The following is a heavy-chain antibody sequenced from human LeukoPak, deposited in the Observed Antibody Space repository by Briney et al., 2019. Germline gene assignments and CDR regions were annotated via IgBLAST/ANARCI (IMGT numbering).Heavy chain of an antibody. CDR1: GGTFSSYA. D-gene: IGHD3-9*01. Sequence: SVKVSCKASGGTFSSYAISWVRQAPGQGLEWMGGIIPIFGTANYAQKFQGRVTITADESTSTAYMELSSLRAEDTAVYYCARDMPNLRYFDWLLSNHFDYWGQGTLVTVSS. V-gene: IGHV1-69*13. CDR2: IIPIFGTA. J-gene: IGHJ4*02. CDR3: ARDMPNLRYFDWLLSNHFDY.